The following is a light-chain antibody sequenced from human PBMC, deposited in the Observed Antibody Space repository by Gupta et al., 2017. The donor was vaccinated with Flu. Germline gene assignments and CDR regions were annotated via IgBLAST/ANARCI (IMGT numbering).Light chain of an antibody. CDR1: QSISVW. J-gene: IGKJ1*01. CDR3: QQYDTDLWT. Sequence: GDRVTITCRASQSISVWLAWYQQKPGKAPKLLIYKASSLESGVPSRFSGGGSGTEFTLTISSLQSDDFATYYCQQYDTDLWTFGQGTKVEIK. V-gene: IGKV1-5*03. CDR2: KAS.